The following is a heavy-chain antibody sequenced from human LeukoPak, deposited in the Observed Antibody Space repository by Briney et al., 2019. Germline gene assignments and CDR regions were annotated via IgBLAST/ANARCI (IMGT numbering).Heavy chain of an antibody. Sequence: GASVKVSCKVSGYTLTELSMHWVRQAPGKGLGWMGGFDPEDGETIYAQKFQGRVTMTEDTSTDTAYVELSSLRSEDTAVYYCATSSNYGDYEAFDYWGQGTLVTVSS. CDR2: FDPEDGET. V-gene: IGHV1-24*01. D-gene: IGHD4-17*01. CDR1: GYTLTELS. J-gene: IGHJ4*02. CDR3: ATSSNYGDYEAFDY.